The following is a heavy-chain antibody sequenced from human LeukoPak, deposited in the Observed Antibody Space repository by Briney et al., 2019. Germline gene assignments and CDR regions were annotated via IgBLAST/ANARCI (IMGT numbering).Heavy chain of an antibody. CDR3: AKRYDRSPYYFDY. D-gene: IGHD3-22*01. CDR2: IRYDGSNK. J-gene: IGHJ4*02. CDR1: GFTFSSYG. V-gene: IGHV3-30*02. Sequence: GGSLRLSCAASGFTFSSYGMHWVRQAPGKGLEWVAFIRYDGSNKYYADSVKGRFTISRDNSKNTLYLQMNSLRAEDTAVYYCAKRYDRSPYYFDYWGQGTLVTVSS.